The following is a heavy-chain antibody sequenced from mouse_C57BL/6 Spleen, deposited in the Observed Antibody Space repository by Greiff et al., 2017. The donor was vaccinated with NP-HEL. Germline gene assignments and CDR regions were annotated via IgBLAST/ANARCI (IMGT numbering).Heavy chain of an antibody. CDR3: ANNRLQYYGSSYDWYFDV. J-gene: IGHJ1*03. Sequence: EVHLVESGGGLVQPGGSLSLSCAASGFTFTDYYMSWVRQPPGKALEWLGFIRNKANGYTTEYSASVKVRFTISRDNSQSILYLQMNALRAEDSATYYCANNRLQYYGSSYDWYFDVWGTGTTVTVSS. CDR2: IRNKANGYTT. D-gene: IGHD1-1*01. V-gene: IGHV7-3*01. CDR1: GFTFTDYY.